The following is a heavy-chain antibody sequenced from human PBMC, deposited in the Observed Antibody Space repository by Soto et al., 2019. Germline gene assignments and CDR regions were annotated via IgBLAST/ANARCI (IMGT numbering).Heavy chain of an antibody. V-gene: IGHV1-18*01. Sequence: SAEVCCTDSGYTKNSYGMRWVRREKEQGLEWMGWIRAYNGNTNYAQKLQGRVTMTTDTSTSTAYMELRSLRSDDTAVYYCARGVLGGSGSYYAIDYWGQGTLVTVSS. CDR2: IRAYNGNT. CDR1: GYTKNSYG. CDR3: ARGVLGGSGSYYAIDY. J-gene: IGHJ4*02. D-gene: IGHD3-10*01.